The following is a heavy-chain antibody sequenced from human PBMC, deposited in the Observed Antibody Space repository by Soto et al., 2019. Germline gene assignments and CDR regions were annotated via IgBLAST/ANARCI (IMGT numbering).Heavy chain of an antibody. D-gene: IGHD1-7*01. CDR1: GGSFTSNNW. V-gene: IGHV4-4*02. Sequence: SETLSLTCAVSGGSFTSNNWWTWVRQPPGQGLEWIGEIYRTGSTNYNPSLKSRVTISLDKSENQFSLKVTSLTAADTAVYYCASRDPGTSVDYWGQGILVTVSS. CDR2: IYRTGST. J-gene: IGHJ4*02. CDR3: ASRDPGTSVDY.